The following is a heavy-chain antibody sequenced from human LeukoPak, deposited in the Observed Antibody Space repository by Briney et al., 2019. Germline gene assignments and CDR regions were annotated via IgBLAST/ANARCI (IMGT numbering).Heavy chain of an antibody. CDR2: IYHSGST. D-gene: IGHD5-18*01. CDR1: GGSISTYY. CDR3: ASGRARYSYVWGDY. V-gene: IGHV4-59*01. J-gene: IGHJ4*02. Sequence: SETLSLTCTVSGGSISTYYWSWIRQPPGKGLEWIGYIYHSGSTNYNPSLKSRVTISVDTSENQFSLKLSSVTAADTAVYYCASGRARYSYVWGDYWGQGTLVTVSS.